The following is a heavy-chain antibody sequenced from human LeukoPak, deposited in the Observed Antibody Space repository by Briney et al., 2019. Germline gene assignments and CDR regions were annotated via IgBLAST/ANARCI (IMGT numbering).Heavy chain of an antibody. D-gene: IGHD6-13*01. V-gene: IGHV3-7*01. J-gene: IGHJ3*02. CDR3: ARERGDPRGIGAFDI. CDR2: IKQDGSEK. CDR1: GFTFSSYW. Sequence: PGGSLRLSCSASGFTFSSYWMSWVRQAPGKGLEWVANIKQDGSEKYYVDSVKGRFTISRDNAKNSLYLQMNSLRAEDTAVYYCARERGDPRGIGAFDIWGQGTMVTVSS.